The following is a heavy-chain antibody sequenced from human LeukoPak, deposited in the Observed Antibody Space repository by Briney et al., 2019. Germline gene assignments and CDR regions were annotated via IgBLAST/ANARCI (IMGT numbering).Heavy chain of an antibody. CDR2: IGTAGDT. J-gene: IGHJ4*02. CDR1: GFTFSSYD. V-gene: IGHV3-13*01. Sequence: GGSLRLSCAASGFTFSSYDMHWVRQATGKGLEWVSAIGTAGDTYYPGSVKGRFTISRENAKNSLYLQTNSLRAGDTAVYYCARVRYDSSGYCLDYWGQGTLVTVSS. CDR3: ARVRYDSSGYCLDY. D-gene: IGHD3-22*01.